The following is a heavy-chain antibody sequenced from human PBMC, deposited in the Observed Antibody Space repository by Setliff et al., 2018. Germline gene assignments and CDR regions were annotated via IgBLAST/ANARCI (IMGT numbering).Heavy chain of an antibody. Sequence: SETLSLTCNVSGGSIAGSTYYWGWIRQPPGKGLEWIGRIYYSGNTYYNSSLRSRVTISVDTSKNQFSLKLTSVTAADTAVYYCARAPRYFDPTGSYFDFWGQGTLVTVSS. J-gene: IGHJ4*02. V-gene: IGHV4-39*07. CDR3: ARAPRYFDPTGSYFDF. D-gene: IGHD3-22*01. CDR1: GGSIAGSTYY. CDR2: IYYSGNT.